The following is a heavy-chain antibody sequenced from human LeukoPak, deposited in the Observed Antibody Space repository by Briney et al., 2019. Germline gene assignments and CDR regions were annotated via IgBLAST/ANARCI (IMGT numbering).Heavy chain of an antibody. J-gene: IGHJ6*02. CDR3: AKVVRSGYYEEYYYGMDV. CDR2: ISGSGGST. Sequence: GGSLRLSCSASGFTFSDYYMSWVRQAPGKGLEWVSAISGSGGSTYYADSVKGRFTISRDNSKNTLYLQMNSLRAEDTAVYYCAKVVRSGYYEEYYYGMDVWGQGTTVTVSS. D-gene: IGHD3-3*01. V-gene: IGHV3-23*01. CDR1: GFTFSDYY.